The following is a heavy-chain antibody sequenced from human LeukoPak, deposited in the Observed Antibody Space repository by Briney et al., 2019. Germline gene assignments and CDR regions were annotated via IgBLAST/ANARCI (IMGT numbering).Heavy chain of an antibody. V-gene: IGHV3-7*01. D-gene: IGHD3-22*01. J-gene: IGHJ4*02. Sequence: PGGSLRLSCAVSGVTFSKYAMSWFRQAPGKGLEWVARIKEDGSEKNYVDSVKGRFTISRDNADNSLYLQMNSLRAEDTAVYYCARGGYYRADYWGQGNPVTVSS. CDR1: GVTFSKYA. CDR2: IKEDGSEK. CDR3: ARGGYYRADY.